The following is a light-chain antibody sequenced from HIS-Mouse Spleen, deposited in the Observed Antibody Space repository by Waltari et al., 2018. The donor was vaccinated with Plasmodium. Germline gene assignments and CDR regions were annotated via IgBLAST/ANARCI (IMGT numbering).Light chain of an antibody. J-gene: IGLJ2*01. CDR1: ALPKHY. CDR2: KDR. V-gene: IGLV3-25*03. CDR3: QSADSSGTYRV. Sequence: SYELTQPPSVSVSPGQTARITCSGDALPKHYAYWYQQEPGQAPVLVIYKDRERPSGIPERFSGSSSGTTVTLTISGVQAEDEADYYCQSADSSGTYRVFGGGTKLTVL.